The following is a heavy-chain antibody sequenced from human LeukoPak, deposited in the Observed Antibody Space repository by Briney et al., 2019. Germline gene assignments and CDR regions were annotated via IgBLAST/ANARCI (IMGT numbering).Heavy chain of an antibody. J-gene: IGHJ3*02. D-gene: IGHD1-14*01. CDR2: ISVYNGNA. Sequence: GASVKVSCKTSGYSFTLYGVTWLRQAPGQGLEWLGWISVYNGNANYGDNFQGRVTMTTDSSTNTAYMEMRSLRSDDTAMYYCARVIGRRGTIGTNRAFDIWGQGTMVTVSS. V-gene: IGHV1-18*01. CDR3: ARVIGRRGTIGTNRAFDI. CDR1: GYSFTLYG.